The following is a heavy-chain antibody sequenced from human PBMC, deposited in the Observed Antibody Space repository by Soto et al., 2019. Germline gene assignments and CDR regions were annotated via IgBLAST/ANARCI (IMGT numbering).Heavy chain of an antibody. Sequence: SETLSLTCTVSGGPISSGGYYWSWIRQHPGKGLEWIGYIYYSGSTYYNPSLKSRVTISVDTSKNQFSLKLSSVTAADTAVYYCARKVRFSSRFGDFQHWGQGTLVTVSS. D-gene: IGHD3-10*01. CDR1: GGPISSGGYY. CDR3: ARKVRFSSRFGDFQH. V-gene: IGHV4-31*03. CDR2: IYYSGST. J-gene: IGHJ1*01.